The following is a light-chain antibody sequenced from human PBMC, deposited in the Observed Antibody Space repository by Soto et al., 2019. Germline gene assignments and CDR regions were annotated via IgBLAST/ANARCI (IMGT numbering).Light chain of an antibody. CDR1: QNINGY. V-gene: IGKV1-5*03. Sequence: DIQMTQSPSTLSASVGDRVTITCRASQNINGYLAWYQQKPGKAPKLLIYMASSLESEVPPRFSGSGSGTEFTLTISSLQPDDFATYYCQHHDAYSPSWPFGQGTKVEI. CDR2: MAS. CDR3: QHHDAYSPSWP. J-gene: IGKJ1*01.